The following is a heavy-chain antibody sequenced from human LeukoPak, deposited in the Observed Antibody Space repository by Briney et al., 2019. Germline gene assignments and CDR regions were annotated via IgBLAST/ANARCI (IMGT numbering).Heavy chain of an antibody. CDR2: ISYDGSNK. J-gene: IGHJ6*02. Sequence: PGRSLRLSCAASGFTFSSYAMHWVRQAPGKGLEWVAVISYDGSNKYYADSVKGRFTISRDNSKNTLYLQMNSLRAEDTAVYYCARDRPWGIYGMDVWGQGTTVTVSS. CDR1: GFTFSSYA. CDR3: ARDRPWGIYGMDV. D-gene: IGHD3-16*01. V-gene: IGHV3-30-3*01.